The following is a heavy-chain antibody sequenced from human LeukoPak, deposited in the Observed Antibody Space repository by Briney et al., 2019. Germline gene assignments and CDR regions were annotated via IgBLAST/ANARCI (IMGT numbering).Heavy chain of an antibody. J-gene: IGHJ3*02. V-gene: IGHV4-39*01. CDR2: FYESGST. CDR3: ARHTRPENSGYENAFDI. D-gene: IGHD5-12*01. CDR1: GGSISSSSYY. Sequence: PSETLSLTCTVSGGSISSSSYYWDWIRQPPGKGLEWIGNFYESGSTWYNPSLKSRVTISGDTSKNQFSLKLSSVTAADTAVYYCARHTRPENSGYENAFDIWGQGTMVTVSS.